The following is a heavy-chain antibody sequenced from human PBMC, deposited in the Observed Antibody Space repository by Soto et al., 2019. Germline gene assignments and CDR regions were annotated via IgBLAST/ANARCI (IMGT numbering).Heavy chain of an antibody. CDR2: IYYSGST. D-gene: IGHD6-6*01. V-gene: IGHV4-59*01. Sequence: QVQLQESGPGLVKPSETLSLTCTVSGGSISSYYWSWIRQPPGKGLEWIGYIYYSGSTNYNPSLKSRVTISVDTSKNQFSLKLSSVTAADTAVYYCARARSSAGNAFDIWGQGTMVTVSS. CDR1: GGSISSYY. J-gene: IGHJ3*02. CDR3: ARARSSAGNAFDI.